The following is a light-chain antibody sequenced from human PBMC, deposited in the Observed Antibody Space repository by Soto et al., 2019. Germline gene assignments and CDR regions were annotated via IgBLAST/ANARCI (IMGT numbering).Light chain of an antibody. J-gene: IGKJ5*01. Sequence: EIVLAQSPGTLSLSPGESATLSCRASQSVSSSFLAWYQQKAGQAPRLLIYDASSRASGVPARFSGSGSGTDFTLTISSLEPEDFALYYCQQRNSWPPITFGQGTRLEIK. CDR1: QSVSSSF. CDR3: QQRNSWPPIT. V-gene: IGKV3D-20*02. CDR2: DAS.